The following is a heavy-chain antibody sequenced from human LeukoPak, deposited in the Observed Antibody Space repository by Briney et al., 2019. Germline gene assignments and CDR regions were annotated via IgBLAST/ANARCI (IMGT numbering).Heavy chain of an antibody. D-gene: IGHD3-22*01. V-gene: IGHV4-59*01. CDR2: IYYSGST. CDR3: ARDDSSGLSN. J-gene: IGHJ4*02. Sequence: SETLSLTCTVSGGSISSYYWSWIRQPPGKGLEWIGYIYYSGSTNYNPSLKSRVTISVDTSKNQFSLKLSSVTAADTAVYYCARDDSSGLSNWGQGTLVTVSP. CDR1: GGSISSYY.